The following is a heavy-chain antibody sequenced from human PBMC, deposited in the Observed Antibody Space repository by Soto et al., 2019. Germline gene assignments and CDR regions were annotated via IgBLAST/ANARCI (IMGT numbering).Heavy chain of an antibody. J-gene: IGHJ4*02. CDR3: ARHRFNYYDDTVYYYFDY. Sequence: ASVKVSCKASGYSFTSYGISWVRQAPGQGPEWLGWISGHNGNTNHPQSLQGRVTMTTDTSRNTAYMELRSLRSDDTAVYYCARHRFNYYDDTVYYYFDYWGQGTLVTVSS. CDR2: ISGHNGNT. D-gene: IGHD3-22*01. V-gene: IGHV1-18*04. CDR1: GYSFTSYG.